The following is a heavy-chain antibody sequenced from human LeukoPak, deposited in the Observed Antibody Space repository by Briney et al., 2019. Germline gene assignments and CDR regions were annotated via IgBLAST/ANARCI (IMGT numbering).Heavy chain of an antibody. CDR2: ISYDGSNK. CDR3: ARGGTVRGGLGY. Sequence: PGGSLRLSCAASGFTFSSYAMHWVRQAPGKGLEWVAVISYDGSNKYYADSVKGRFTISRDNSKNTLYLQMNSLRAEDTAVYYCARGGTVRGGLGYWGQGTLVTVSS. J-gene: IGHJ4*02. CDR1: GFTFSSYA. V-gene: IGHV3-30*04. D-gene: IGHD3-10*01.